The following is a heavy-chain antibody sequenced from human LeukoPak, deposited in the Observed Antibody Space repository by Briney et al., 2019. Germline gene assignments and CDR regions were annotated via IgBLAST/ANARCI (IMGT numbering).Heavy chain of an antibody. V-gene: IGHV4-39*07. J-gene: IGHJ5*02. Sequence: SETLSLTCTVSGGSIRSSNFYWGWIRQPPGKGLEWIGSIYYSGSTNYDPSLKSRVTISVDTSKNQFSLKLSSVTAADTAVYYCATYDYGSGNWFDPWGQGTLVTVSS. CDR3: ATYDYGSGNWFDP. CDR2: IYYSGST. D-gene: IGHD3-10*01. CDR1: GGSIRSSNFY.